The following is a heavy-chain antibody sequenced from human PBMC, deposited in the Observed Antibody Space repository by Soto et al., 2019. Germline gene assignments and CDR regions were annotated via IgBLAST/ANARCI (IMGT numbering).Heavy chain of an antibody. CDR1: GCTFSSYA. CDR3: ASYPYDFWSGYPPKYNWFDP. D-gene: IGHD3-3*01. J-gene: IGHJ5*02. V-gene: IGHV1-69*06. CDR2: IIPIFGTA. Sequence: SVKVSCKASGCTFSSYAISWVRQAPGQGLEWMGGIIPIFGTANYAQKFQGRVTITADKSTSTAYMELSSLRSEDTAVYYCASYPYDFWSGYPPKYNWFDPWGQGTLVTVS.